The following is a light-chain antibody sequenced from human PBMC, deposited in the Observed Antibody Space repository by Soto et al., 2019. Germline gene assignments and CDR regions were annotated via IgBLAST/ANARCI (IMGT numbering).Light chain of an antibody. CDR3: QRVAIRLTP. Sequence: TVSLQKGERATLSCRASQSVNQKLGWYQQKPGQAPRLLIYVASYRATGIPARFSGSGSGTEYTLTILILQAEDFVLYYSQRVAIRLTPFAEGT. V-gene: IGKV3-15*01. J-gene: IGKJ2*01. CDR2: VAS. CDR1: QSVNQK.